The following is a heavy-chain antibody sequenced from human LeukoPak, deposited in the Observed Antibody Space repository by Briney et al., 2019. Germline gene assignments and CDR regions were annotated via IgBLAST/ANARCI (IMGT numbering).Heavy chain of an antibody. Sequence: SETLSLTCTVSGVSISSYYCSWIRQPPGKGLEGIGYISTSGSTDYSPSLKSRVTISVDTSKNQFSLKLSSVTDADTAVYYCARHEEGSGWYRSYIDLWGRGTLVIVSS. D-gene: IGHD6-19*01. CDR3: ARHEEGSGWYRSYIDL. CDR1: GVSISSYY. V-gene: IGHV4-4*09. J-gene: IGHJ2*01. CDR2: ISTSGST.